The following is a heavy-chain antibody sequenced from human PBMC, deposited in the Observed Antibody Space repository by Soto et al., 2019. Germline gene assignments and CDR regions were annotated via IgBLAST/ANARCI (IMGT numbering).Heavy chain of an antibody. D-gene: IGHD3-16*01. V-gene: IGHV3-23*01. Sequence: GGSLRLSCAACGFTFSSYAMSWVRQAPGKGLEWVSAISGSGGSTYYADSVKGRFTISRDNSKNTLYLQMNSLRAEDTAVYYCANLPRSYGDYMDVWGKGTTVTVSS. J-gene: IGHJ6*03. CDR2: ISGSGGST. CDR1: GFTFSSYA. CDR3: ANLPRSYGDYMDV.